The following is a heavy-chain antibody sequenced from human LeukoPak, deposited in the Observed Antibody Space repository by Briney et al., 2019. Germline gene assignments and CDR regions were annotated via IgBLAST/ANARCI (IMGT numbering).Heavy chain of an antibody. Sequence: ASVKVSCKASVYTFTSYGISWVRQAPGQGLEWMGWISVYNGNTKYAQNFQGRVTMTTDTSTSTAYMELRSLRSDDTAVYYCARDRIAVRPGWFDPWGQGTLVTVSS. CDR1: VYTFTSYG. D-gene: IGHD6-6*01. CDR2: ISVYNGNT. V-gene: IGHV1-18*01. J-gene: IGHJ5*02. CDR3: ARDRIAVRPGWFDP.